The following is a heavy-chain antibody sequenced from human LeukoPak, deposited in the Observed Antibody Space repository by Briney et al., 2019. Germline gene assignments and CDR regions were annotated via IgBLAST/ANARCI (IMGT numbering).Heavy chain of an antibody. Sequence: SETLSLTCTVSGGSISSYYCSWIRQPPGKGLEWIGYIYYSGSTNYNPSLKSRVTISVDTSKNQFSLKLSSVTAADTAVYYCARTVVEGILTGYSIYYFDYWGQGTLVTVSS. CDR3: ARTVVEGILTGYSIYYFDY. J-gene: IGHJ4*02. V-gene: IGHV4-59*01. CDR2: IYYSGST. D-gene: IGHD3-9*01. CDR1: GGSISSYY.